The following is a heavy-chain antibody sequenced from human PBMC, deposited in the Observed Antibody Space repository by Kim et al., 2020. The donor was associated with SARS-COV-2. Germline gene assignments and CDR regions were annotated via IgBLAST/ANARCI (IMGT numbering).Heavy chain of an antibody. CDR3: ARSPSIAARGRYAFDI. D-gene: IGHD6-6*01. CDR1: GGSISSGGYY. Sequence: SETLSLTCTVSGGSISSGGYYWSWIRQHPGKGLEWIGYIYYSGSTYYNPSLKSRVTISVDTSKNQFSLKLSSVTAADTAVYYCARSPSIAARGRYAFDIWGQGTMVTVSS. V-gene: IGHV4-31*03. J-gene: IGHJ3*02. CDR2: IYYSGST.